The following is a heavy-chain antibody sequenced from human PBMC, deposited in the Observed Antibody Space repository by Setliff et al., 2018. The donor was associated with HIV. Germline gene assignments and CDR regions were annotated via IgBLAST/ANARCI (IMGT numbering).Heavy chain of an antibody. D-gene: IGHD6-13*01. CDR3: VRGGDSSSWYWGRWFDP. CDR2: INHSRAT. J-gene: IGHJ5*02. Sequence: SETLSLTCAVYGESLSGYYWSWIRQPPGKGLEWVGEINHSRATNYNPSLQSRLTVSVDTSKNQFSLKLSSETAADTAMYYCVRGGDSSSWYWGRWFDPWGQGTLVTVSS. CDR1: GESLSGYY. V-gene: IGHV4-34*01.